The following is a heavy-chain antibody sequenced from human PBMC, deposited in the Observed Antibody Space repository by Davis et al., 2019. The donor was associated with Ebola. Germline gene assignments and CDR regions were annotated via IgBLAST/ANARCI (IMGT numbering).Heavy chain of an antibody. D-gene: IGHD6-13*01. V-gene: IGHV4-34*01. CDR2: INHSGST. CDR3: ASLIKYSSSWYSSDYFDY. J-gene: IGHJ4*02. Sequence: PSETLSLTCAVYGGSFSGYYWSWIRQPPGKGLEWIGEINHSGSTNYNPSLKSRVTISVDKSKNQFSLKLSSVTAADTAVYYCASLIKYSSSWYSSDYFDYWGQGTLVTVSS. CDR1: GGSFSGYY.